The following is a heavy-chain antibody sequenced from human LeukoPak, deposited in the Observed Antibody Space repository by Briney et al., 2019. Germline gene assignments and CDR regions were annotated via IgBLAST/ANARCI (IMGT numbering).Heavy chain of an antibody. V-gene: IGHV4-39*07. CDR1: TFSNYW. CDR3: ARSGTSLRGLARYYYYSYMDV. Sequence: TFSNYWMSWVRQPPGKGLEWIGSVYYSGNTYYNPSLKSRVTISVDTSNNPFSLTVSSVTAADTAVYYCARSGTSLRGLARYYYYSYMDVWGKGTTVTVSS. CDR2: VYYSGNT. D-gene: IGHD2-2*01. J-gene: IGHJ6*03.